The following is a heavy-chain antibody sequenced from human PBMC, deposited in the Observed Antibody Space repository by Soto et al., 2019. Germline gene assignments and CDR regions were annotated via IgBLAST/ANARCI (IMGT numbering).Heavy chain of an antibody. CDR2: IYYSGST. Sequence: SETLSLTCTVSGGSISSYYWSWIRQPPGKGLEWIGYIYYSGSTNYNPSLKSRVTISVDTSKNQFSLKLSSVTAADTAVYYCARGVGSIVVVPAASYGMDVWGQGTTVTVSS. D-gene: IGHD2-2*01. CDR1: GGSISSYY. CDR3: ARGVGSIVVVPAASYGMDV. V-gene: IGHV4-59*01. J-gene: IGHJ6*02.